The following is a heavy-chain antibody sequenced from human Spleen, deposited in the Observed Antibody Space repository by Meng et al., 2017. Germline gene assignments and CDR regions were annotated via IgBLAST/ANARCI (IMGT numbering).Heavy chain of an antibody. CDR2: IDPKSGDT. J-gene: IGHJ5*02. V-gene: IGHV1-2*06. CDR1: GYNFPDSW. D-gene: IGHD6-13*01. CDR3: ARDEGSSWANWFAA. Sequence: GAEVNKPGASVKVSCKPSGYNFPDSWLHWVRRAPGQGLEWMGRIDPKSGDTHYAQRFQGRVTMTRDTSISTAYMELRSLTSDDTAVYYCARDEGSSWANWFAAWGQGTLVTASS.